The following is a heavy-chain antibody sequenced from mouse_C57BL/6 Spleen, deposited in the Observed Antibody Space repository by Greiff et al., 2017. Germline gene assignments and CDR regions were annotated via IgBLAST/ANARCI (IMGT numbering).Heavy chain of an antibody. J-gene: IGHJ1*03. CDR3: ARNPLDYYGSSYWYFDV. D-gene: IGHD1-1*01. V-gene: IGHV2-2*01. CDR1: GFSLTSYG. Sequence: VKLMESGPGLVQPSQSLSITCTVSGFSLTSYGVHWVRQSPGKGLEWLGVIWSGGSTDYNAAFISRLSISKDNSKSQVFFKMNSLQADDTAIYYCARNPLDYYGSSYWYFDVWGTGTTVTVSS. CDR2: IWSGGST.